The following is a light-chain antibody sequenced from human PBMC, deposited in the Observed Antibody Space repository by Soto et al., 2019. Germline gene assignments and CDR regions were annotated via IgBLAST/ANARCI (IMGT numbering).Light chain of an antibody. V-gene: IGKV1-5*01. CDR1: QSISSW. J-gene: IGKJ5*01. CDR2: DAS. Sequence: DIQMTPSPSTLSASVGDRVTITCRASQSISSWLAWYQQKPGKAPKLLIYDASSLESGVPSRFSGSGSGTEFTLTISSLQPDDFATYYCQQYNSYSTFGQGTRLE. CDR3: QQYNSYST.